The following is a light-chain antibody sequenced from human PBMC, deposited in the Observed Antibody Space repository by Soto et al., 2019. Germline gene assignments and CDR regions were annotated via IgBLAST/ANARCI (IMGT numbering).Light chain of an antibody. CDR1: SSDVGEENY. J-gene: IGLJ2*01. Sequence: QSALTQPPSASGSPGQSVTITCSGTSSDVGEENYVSWYQQHPGKVPKLILYEVSKRPSGVPDRFSGSRSGNTASLTVSGLQPEDEAYYYCSTFAGSPVVFGGWTKLTVL. CDR3: STFAGSPVV. CDR2: EVS. V-gene: IGLV2-8*01.